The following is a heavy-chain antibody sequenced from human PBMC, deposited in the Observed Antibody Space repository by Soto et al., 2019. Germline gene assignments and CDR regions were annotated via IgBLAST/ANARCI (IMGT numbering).Heavy chain of an antibody. CDR1: GLSITDSEMG. V-gene: IGHV2-26*01. CDR2: IDSSGEK. Sequence: QVTLKESGPVLVKPTETLTLRCTVSGLSITDSEMGVSWIRQPPGQPLEWLAHIDSSGEKSYRTFLNSRLAISKDTSKSQIVLTMTNMDPADTATYYCARRHLAVAVSPGFDPWGQGIPVTVSS. CDR3: ARRHLAVAVSPGFDP. J-gene: IGHJ5*02. D-gene: IGHD6-19*01.